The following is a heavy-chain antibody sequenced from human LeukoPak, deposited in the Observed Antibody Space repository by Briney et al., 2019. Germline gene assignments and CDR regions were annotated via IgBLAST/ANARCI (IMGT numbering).Heavy chain of an antibody. J-gene: IGHJ4*02. CDR1: GFTFRSYW. Sequence: GGSLRLSCAAPGFTFRSYWMHWVRQAPGKGLVWVSRINIDGSSGSYADSVEGRFTISRDNAKNTLYLQMNSLRAEDTAVYYCTREVSGSPYFDYWGQGTLVTVSS. V-gene: IGHV3-74*01. D-gene: IGHD1-26*01. CDR2: INIDGSSG. CDR3: TREVSGSPYFDY.